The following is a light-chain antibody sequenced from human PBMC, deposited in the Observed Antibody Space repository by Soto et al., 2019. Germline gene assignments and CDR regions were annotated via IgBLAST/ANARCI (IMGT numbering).Light chain of an antibody. V-gene: IGLV2-14*01. CDR1: SSDIGAYNY. CDR2: EVS. J-gene: IGLJ3*02. Sequence: QSALTQPASVSGSPGQSITISCTGTSSDIGAYNYVSWFQQYPGKAPNLMIYEVSKRPSGVSSRFSGSRSGNTASLTISGLQAEDEADYYCASFTTSSLGVFGGGTKVTVL. CDR3: ASFTTSSLGV.